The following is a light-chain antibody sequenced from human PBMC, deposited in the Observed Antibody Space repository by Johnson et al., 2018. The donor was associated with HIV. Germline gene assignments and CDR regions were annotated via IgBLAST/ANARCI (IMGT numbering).Light chain of an antibody. CDR3: GTWDSSLSAYV. V-gene: IGLV1-51*01. Sequence: QSVLTQPPSVSAAPGQKVTISCSGSSSNIGNNYVYWYQQIPGTAPKLLIYENNKRPSGIPDRFSGSKSGTSATLGITGLQTGDEADYYCGTWDSSLSAYVFGTGTKVTVL. CDR2: ENN. CDR1: SSNIGNNY. J-gene: IGLJ1*01.